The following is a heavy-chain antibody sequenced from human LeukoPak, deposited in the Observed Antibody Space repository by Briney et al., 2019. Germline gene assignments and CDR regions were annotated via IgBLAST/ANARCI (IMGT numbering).Heavy chain of an antibody. CDR1: FSSYS. J-gene: IGHJ4*02. Sequence: FSSYSMNWVRQPPGKGLEWIGEINHSGSTNYNPSLKSRVTISVDTSKNQFSLKLSSVTAADTAVYYCARVAGSSWGQGTLVTVSS. V-gene: IGHV4-34*01. CDR2: INHSGST. CDR3: ARVAGSS. D-gene: IGHD6-13*01.